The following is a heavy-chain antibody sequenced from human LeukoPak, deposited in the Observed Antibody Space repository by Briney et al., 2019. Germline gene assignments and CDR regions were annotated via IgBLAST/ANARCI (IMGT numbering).Heavy chain of an antibody. V-gene: IGHV4-39*01. Sequence: SETLSLTCTVSGGSISSSSYYWGWIRQPPGKGLEWIGSIYYSGSTYYNPSLKSRVTISVDTSKNQFSLKLSSVTAADTAVYYCARQGDAGSWYGAFSLQYYYYYYMDVWGKGTTVTISS. J-gene: IGHJ6*03. CDR3: ARQGDAGSWYGAFSLQYYYYYYMDV. D-gene: IGHD6-13*01. CDR1: GGSISSSSYY. CDR2: IYYSGST.